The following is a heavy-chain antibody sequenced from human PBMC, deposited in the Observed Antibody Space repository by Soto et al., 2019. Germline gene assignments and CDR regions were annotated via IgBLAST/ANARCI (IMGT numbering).Heavy chain of an antibody. CDR3: AKKVNSGPGSQYFDY. D-gene: IGHD3-10*01. CDR1: GFTFSSYS. J-gene: IGHJ4*02. V-gene: IGHV3-23*01. CDR2: FRTGGDDGTT. Sequence: GGSLRLSCAASGFTFSSYSMSWVRQAPGKGLEWVSGFRTGGDDGTTYYADSVKGRFTISRDNSRNTLFLQMNSLRAEDTAIYYCAKKVNSGPGSQYFDYWGQGTLVTVSS.